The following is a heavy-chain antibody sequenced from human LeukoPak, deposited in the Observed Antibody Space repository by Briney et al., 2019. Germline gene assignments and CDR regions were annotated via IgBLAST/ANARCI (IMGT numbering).Heavy chain of an antibody. CDR3: AKARYSSSWWVVDY. CDR2: ISGSGGST. CDR1: GFTFSSYA. Sequence: GGSLRLSCAASGFTFSSYAMSWVRQAPGKGLEWVSAISGSGGSTYYADSAKGRFTISRDNSKNTVYLQTNSLRAEDTAVYYCAKARYSSSWWVVDYWGQGTLVTVSS. J-gene: IGHJ4*02. D-gene: IGHD6-6*01. V-gene: IGHV3-23*01.